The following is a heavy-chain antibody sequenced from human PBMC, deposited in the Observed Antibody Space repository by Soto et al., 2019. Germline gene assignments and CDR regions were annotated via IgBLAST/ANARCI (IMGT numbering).Heavy chain of an antibody. D-gene: IGHD3-10*01. V-gene: IGHV4-30-4*01. CDR2: IYYRGRT. Sequence: QVQLQESGPGLVKPSQTLSLTCTVSGGSISSGDYYWSWIRQPPGKGLEWIGYIYYRGRTYYNPALKCRVTISAHTSKNQFYRKLRSVTAADTVVYYGARVGAFGATTIDYGGQGTLVTVPS. J-gene: IGHJ4*02. CDR1: GGSISSGDYY. CDR3: ARVGAFGATTIDY.